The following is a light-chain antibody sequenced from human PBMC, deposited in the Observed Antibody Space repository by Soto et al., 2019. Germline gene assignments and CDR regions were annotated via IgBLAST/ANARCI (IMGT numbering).Light chain of an antibody. CDR2: WAS. Sequence: IVMTQSPDSLAVSLGERATINCKSSQSVLYSSNNKNYLAWYQQKPGQPHKLLIYWASTRQSGVPDRFSGSGSGTDFTLTISSLQAEDVAVYYCQQYYSTPLTFGGGTKVDIK. CDR1: QSVLYSSNNKNY. V-gene: IGKV4-1*01. CDR3: QQYYSTPLT. J-gene: IGKJ4*01.